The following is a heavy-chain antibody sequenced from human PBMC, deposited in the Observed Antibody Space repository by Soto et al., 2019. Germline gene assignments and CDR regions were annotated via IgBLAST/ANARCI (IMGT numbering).Heavy chain of an antibody. V-gene: IGHV4-30-2*01. CDR2: IYHSGST. D-gene: IGHD6-6*01. J-gene: IGHJ4*02. Sequence: QLQLQEFGSGLVKPSQTLSLTCAVSGGSISSGGYSWSCIRQPPGKGLEWIGYIYHSGSTYYNPSLKSRVTISVDRSKNQFSLKLSSVTAADTAVYYCARGSIAGRIDYWGQGTLVTVSS. CDR1: GGSISSGGYS. CDR3: ARGSIAGRIDY.